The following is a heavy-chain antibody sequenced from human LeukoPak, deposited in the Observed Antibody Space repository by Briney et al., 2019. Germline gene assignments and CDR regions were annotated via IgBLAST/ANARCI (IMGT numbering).Heavy chain of an antibody. Sequence: GGSLRLSCAASGFTFSSSAMSWVRQAPGKGLEWISAISNNGGYTYYADSVQGRFTISRDNSKSTLCLQMNSLRAEDTAVYYCAKQLGYCSDGSCYFPYWGQGTLVTVSS. CDR2: ISNNGGYT. CDR1: GFTFSSSA. CDR3: AKQLGYCSDGSCYFPY. J-gene: IGHJ4*02. D-gene: IGHD2-15*01. V-gene: IGHV3-23*01.